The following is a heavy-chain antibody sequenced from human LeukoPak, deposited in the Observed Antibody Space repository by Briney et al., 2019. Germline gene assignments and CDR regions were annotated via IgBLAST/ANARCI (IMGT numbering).Heavy chain of an antibody. D-gene: IGHD6-19*01. CDR2: IYTSGST. J-gene: IGHJ1*01. CDR1: GGSISSYY. V-gene: IGHV4-4*07. Sequence: PSETLSLTCTVSGGSISSYYWSWIRQPAGKGLEWIGRIYTSGSTNHNPSLKSRATISIDPSKNQISLKVPSVTAADTAVYYCAGSVAGTLSEHFQHWGQGTLVSVSS. CDR3: AGSVAGTLSEHFQH.